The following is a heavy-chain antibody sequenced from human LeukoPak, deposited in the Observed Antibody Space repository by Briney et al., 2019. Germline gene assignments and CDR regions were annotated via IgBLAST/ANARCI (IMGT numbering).Heavy chain of an antibody. CDR2: ISAYNGNT. CDR1: GYTFTSYG. V-gene: IGHV1-18*01. J-gene: IGHJ4*02. Sequence: ASVKVSCKASGYTFTSYGISWVRQAPGQGLEWLGWISAYNGNTNYAQKLQGRVTMTTDTSTSTAYMELRSLRSDDTAVYYCARDMLSNGLFDYWGQGTLVTVSS. D-gene: IGHD3-10*02. CDR3: ARDMLSNGLFDY.